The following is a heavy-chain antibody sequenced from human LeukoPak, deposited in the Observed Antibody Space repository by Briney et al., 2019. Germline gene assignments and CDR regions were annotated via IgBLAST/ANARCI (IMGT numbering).Heavy chain of an antibody. CDR2: MNPNSGNT. Sequence: ASVKVSCKASGYTFTSYDINWVRQAPGQGREWMGWMNPNSGNTGYAQKFQGRVTMTRNTSISTAYMELSSLRSEDTAVYYCATARSGSYSHFDYWGQGTLVTVSS. D-gene: IGHD1-26*01. CDR3: ATARSGSYSHFDY. J-gene: IGHJ4*02. CDR1: GYTFTSYD. V-gene: IGHV1-8*01.